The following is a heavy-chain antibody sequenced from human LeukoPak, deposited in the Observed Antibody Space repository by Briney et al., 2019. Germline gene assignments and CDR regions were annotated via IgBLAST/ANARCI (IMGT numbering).Heavy chain of an antibody. D-gene: IGHD3-9*01. CDR3: TTRVRYFDWLPTVDY. J-gene: IGHJ4*02. CDR2: IKSKTDGGTT. CDR1: GFTFSNAW. Sequence: GGSLRLSCAASGFTFSNAWMSWVRQAPGKGLEWVGRIKSKTDGGTTDYAAPVKGRFTISRDDSKNTLYLQMNSLKTEDTAVYYCTTRVRYFDWLPTVDYWGQGTLVTVSS. V-gene: IGHV3-15*01.